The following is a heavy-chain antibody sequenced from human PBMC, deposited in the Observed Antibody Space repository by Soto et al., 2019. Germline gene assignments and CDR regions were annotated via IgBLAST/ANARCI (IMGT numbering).Heavy chain of an antibody. CDR2: ISAYNGNT. CDR1: GYTFTSYG. J-gene: IGHJ6*02. D-gene: IGHD6-19*01. Sequence: ASVKVSCKASGYTFTSYGISWVRQAPGQGLEWMGWISAYNGNTNYAQKLQGRVTMTTDTSTSTAYMELSSLRSEDTAVYYCATDRLGKVAGTSHYYYSGMDAWGQGTTLTVSS. CDR3: ATDRLGKVAGTSHYYYSGMDA. V-gene: IGHV1-18*01.